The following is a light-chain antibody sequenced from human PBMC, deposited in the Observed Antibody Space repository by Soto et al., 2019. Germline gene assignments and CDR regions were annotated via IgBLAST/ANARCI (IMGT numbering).Light chain of an antibody. V-gene: IGKV1-39*01. CDR1: PSIGTY. Sequence: DIQMTQSPSSLSASVGDRVTITCRASPSIGTYLNWYQHKLGKAPKLLIYAASSLQGGVPSRFTGSGSGTDFTLTINSLQPEYFANYFCQQSYSIPITFGQGTRLEIK. CDR3: QQSYSIPIT. J-gene: IGKJ5*01. CDR2: AAS.